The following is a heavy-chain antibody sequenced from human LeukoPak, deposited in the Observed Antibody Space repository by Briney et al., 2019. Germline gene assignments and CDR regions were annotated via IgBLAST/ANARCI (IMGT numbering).Heavy chain of an antibody. J-gene: IGHJ5*02. V-gene: IGHV3-30*03. Sequence: GGSLRLSCAASGFTFSSYGIHWVRQAPGKGLEWVAVMSYDGNNEYYADSVKGRFTISRDNSKNTLYLQMNSLRDDDMALYYCARGNSGSYSQDWFDPWGRGTLVTVSS. CDR2: MSYDGNNE. CDR3: ARGNSGSYSQDWFDP. D-gene: IGHD1-26*01. CDR1: GFTFSSYG.